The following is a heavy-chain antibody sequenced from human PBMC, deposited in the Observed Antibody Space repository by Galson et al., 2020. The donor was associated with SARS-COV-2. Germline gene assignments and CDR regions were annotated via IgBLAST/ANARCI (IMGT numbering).Heavy chain of an antibody. J-gene: IGHJ6*03. CDR1: GFTFSSYG. CDR3: AKDRHYDFWSGYSPYYYYYYMDV. Sequence: GGSLRLSCAASGFTFSSYGMHWVRQAPGKGLEWVAVIWYDGSNKYYADSVKGRFTISRDNSKNTLYLQMNSLRAEDTAVYYCAKDRHYDFWSGYSPYYYYYYMDVWGKGTTVTVSS. CDR2: IWYDGSNK. D-gene: IGHD3-3*01. V-gene: IGHV3-33*06.